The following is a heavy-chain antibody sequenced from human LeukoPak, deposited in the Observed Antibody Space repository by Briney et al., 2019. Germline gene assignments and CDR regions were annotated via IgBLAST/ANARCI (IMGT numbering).Heavy chain of an antibody. J-gene: IGHJ5*02. V-gene: IGHV1-2*02. Sequence: ASVKVSCKASGYSLTGYYMHWVRQAPGQGLEWMGWINPNSDDTNYAQKFQGRVTMTRDTSISTAYMELSRLRSDDTAVYYCARDFIVWGSYRLESGGSWGQGTLVTVSS. CDR1: GYSLTGYY. CDR2: INPNSDDT. D-gene: IGHD3-16*02. CDR3: ARDFIVWGSYRLESGGS.